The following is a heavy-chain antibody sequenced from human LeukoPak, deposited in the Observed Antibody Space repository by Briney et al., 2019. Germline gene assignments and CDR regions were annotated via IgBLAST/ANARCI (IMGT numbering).Heavy chain of an antibody. V-gene: IGHV1-8*03. Sequence: GASVKVSCKASGYTFTSYDINWVRQATGQGLEWMGWMNPNSGNTGYAQKFRGRVTITRNTSISTAYMELSSLRSEDTAVYYCARWCCSSTSCYFDYWGQGTLVTVSS. CDR1: GYTFTSYD. J-gene: IGHJ4*02. CDR2: MNPNSGNT. CDR3: ARWCCSSTSCYFDY. D-gene: IGHD2-2*01.